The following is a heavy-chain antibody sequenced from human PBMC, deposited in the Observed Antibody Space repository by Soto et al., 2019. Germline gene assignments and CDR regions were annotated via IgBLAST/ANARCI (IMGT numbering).Heavy chain of an antibody. V-gene: IGHV4-59*01. J-gene: IGHJ4*02. CDR1: GGSINIFY. Sequence: SETLSLTCTVSGGSINIFYGSWIRQPPGKGLEWMGNIYYSGSTKYNPPLKSRVTISVDKSRKQFSLKLGSVTAADTAVYYCARSNYYASGSYYLDYWGQGILVTVSS. CDR2: IYYSGST. CDR3: ARSNYYASGSYYLDY. D-gene: IGHD3-10*01.